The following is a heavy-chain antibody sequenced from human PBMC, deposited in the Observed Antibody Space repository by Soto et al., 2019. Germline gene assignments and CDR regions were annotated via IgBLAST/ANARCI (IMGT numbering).Heavy chain of an antibody. CDR1: GFTLSSYA. V-gene: IGHV3-23*01. J-gene: IGHJ4*02. CDR3: AKDVDYRNYVNSFDY. D-gene: IGHD4-4*01. CDR2: ISGSGGST. Sequence: EVQLLESGGGLVQPGGSLSLSCAASGFTLSSYAMSWVRQAPGKGLEWVSAISGSGGSTDYADSVKGRFTISRDNSKNTLYLLMNSLRAEDTAVYYCAKDVDYRNYVNSFDYWGQGTLVTVSS.